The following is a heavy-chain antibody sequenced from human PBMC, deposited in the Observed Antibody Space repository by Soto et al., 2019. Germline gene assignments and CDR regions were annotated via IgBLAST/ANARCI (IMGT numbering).Heavy chain of an antibody. J-gene: IGHJ6*02. CDR1: GFTFNSHW. D-gene: IGHD5-12*01. CDR3: ARGIQWRYVMDV. Sequence: EVQLVESGGGLVQPGGSLRLSCAAAGFTFNSHWMHWVRQAPGKGLVWVSRINGDGSSTFYADSVKGRFTVSRDNAKNTLYQQMNRRRAEDTAVYYCARGIQWRYVMDVWGQGTTVTVSS. CDR2: INGDGSST. V-gene: IGHV3-74*01.